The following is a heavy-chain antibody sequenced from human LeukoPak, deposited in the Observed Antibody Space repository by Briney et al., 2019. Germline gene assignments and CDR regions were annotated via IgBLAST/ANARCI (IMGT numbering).Heavy chain of an antibody. Sequence: GGSLSLSCAAPGFTFSNYWLHWVGQAPGKGWVWVSRINSDGGSPSYADSVKGRFTVSRDSAKNTLYLQMNSLRAEDTAVYYCARGAPGYSASWYDYWGQGALVTVSS. CDR3: ARGAPGYSASWYDY. CDR2: INSDGGSP. J-gene: IGHJ4*02. D-gene: IGHD6-13*01. V-gene: IGHV3-74*01. CDR1: GFTFSNYW.